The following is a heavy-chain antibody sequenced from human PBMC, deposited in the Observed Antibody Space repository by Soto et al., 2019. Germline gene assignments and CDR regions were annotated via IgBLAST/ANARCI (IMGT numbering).Heavy chain of an antibody. D-gene: IGHD3-22*01. J-gene: IGHJ5*02. V-gene: IGHV4-31*03. CDR3: ASIYDSSGYYYGNNWFDP. CDR1: GASISNGDYY. CDR2: IYYSGST. Sequence: TSETLSLTCTVSGASISNGDYYWSWIRQHPGKGLEWIGYIYYSGSTYYNPSLKSRVTISVDTSKNQFSLKLSSVTAADTAVYYCASIYDSSGYYYGNNWFDPWGQGTLVTVSS.